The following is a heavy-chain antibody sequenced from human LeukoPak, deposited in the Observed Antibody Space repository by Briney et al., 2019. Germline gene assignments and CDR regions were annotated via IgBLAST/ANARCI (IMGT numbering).Heavy chain of an antibody. CDR2: ISPSGTYI. Sequence: KTGRSLRLSCAASGFTFSDFTMNWVRQAPGKGLEWVSSISPSGTYISYMDSLKGRFTISRDNAKSSLYLQMNNLRVEDTGLYYCASDREGSGRFGTDVWGQGTTVTVSS. CDR1: GFTFSDFT. D-gene: IGHD3-16*01. CDR3: ASDREGSGRFGTDV. V-gene: IGHV3-21*06. J-gene: IGHJ6*02.